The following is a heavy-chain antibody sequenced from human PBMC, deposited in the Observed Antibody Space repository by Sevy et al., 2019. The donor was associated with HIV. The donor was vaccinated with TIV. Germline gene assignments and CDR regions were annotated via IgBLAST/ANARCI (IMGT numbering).Heavy chain of an antibody. J-gene: IGHJ4*02. D-gene: IGHD4-17*01. Sequence: GGSLRLSCATSGFSFSTLGMHWVRQAPGKGLEWVAVLSHDGSHKFYADSVKGRFTISRDNSKNTLYLQMNSLRAEDSAVYYWAKEYCDFEGFDYWGQGTLVTVSS. CDR3: AKEYCDFEGFDY. CDR1: GFSFSTLG. V-gene: IGHV3-30*18. CDR2: LSHDGSHK.